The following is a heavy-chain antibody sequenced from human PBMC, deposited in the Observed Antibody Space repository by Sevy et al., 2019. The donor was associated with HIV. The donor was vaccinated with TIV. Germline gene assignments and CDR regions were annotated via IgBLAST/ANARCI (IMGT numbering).Heavy chain of an antibody. CDR1: GFPFSSYA. J-gene: IGHJ3*01. V-gene: IGHV3-23*01. CDR3: AKDVVAVVGDAFDV. Sequence: GGSLRLSCAASGFPFSSYAMNWVRQGPGKGLEWVSATGGRGGATYYADSVKGRFTISRDNSKNTLYLQMDSLRAEDTAVYYCAKDVVAVVGDAFDVWGQGIMVTVSS. D-gene: IGHD2-15*01. CDR2: TGGRGGAT.